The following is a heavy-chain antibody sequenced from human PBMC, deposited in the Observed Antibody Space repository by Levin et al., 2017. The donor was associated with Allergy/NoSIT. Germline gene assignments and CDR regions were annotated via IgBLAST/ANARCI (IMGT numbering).Heavy chain of an antibody. V-gene: IGHV3-23*01. CDR1: GFTFSSYA. J-gene: IGHJ4*02. CDR2: ISGSGGST. CDR3: AKSTYYYASSGATKTGNVDY. D-gene: IGHD3-22*01. Sequence: GGSLRLSCAASGFTFSSYAMSWVRQAPGKGLEWVSAISGSGGSTYYADSVKGRFTISRDNSKNTLYLQMNSLRAEDTAVYYCAKSTYYYASSGATKTGNVDYWGQGTLVTVSS.